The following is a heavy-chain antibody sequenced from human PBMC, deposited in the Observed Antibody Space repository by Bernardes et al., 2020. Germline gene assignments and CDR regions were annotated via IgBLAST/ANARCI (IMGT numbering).Heavy chain of an antibody. CDR3: ARGRVGSTVYFDY. CDR2: IYSSGST. CDR1: GFTVSSNY. J-gene: IGHJ4*02. D-gene: IGHD1-26*01. Sequence: GGSLRLSCAASGFTVSSNYMSWVRQAPGKGLEWVSVIYSSGSTYYTDSVKGRFTISRDNSKNTLYLQMNSLRAEDTAVYYCARGRVGSTVYFDYWGQGTLVTVSS. V-gene: IGHV3-53*01.